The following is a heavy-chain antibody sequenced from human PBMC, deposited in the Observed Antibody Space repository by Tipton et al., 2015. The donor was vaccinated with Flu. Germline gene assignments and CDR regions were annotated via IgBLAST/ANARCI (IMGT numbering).Heavy chain of an antibody. Sequence: TLSLTCSVSGDSIGSDYCWGWVRQPPGKGLDWIGNICHSGNTYYNPSPKSRITISVDRSKNQFSLKLRSVTAADTAVYYCARGTGDAYLDSWGRGTLVTVSS. CDR2: ICHSGNT. D-gene: IGHD1-1*01. J-gene: IGHJ4*02. CDR1: GDSIGSDYC. V-gene: IGHV4-38-2*02. CDR3: ARGTGDAYLDS.